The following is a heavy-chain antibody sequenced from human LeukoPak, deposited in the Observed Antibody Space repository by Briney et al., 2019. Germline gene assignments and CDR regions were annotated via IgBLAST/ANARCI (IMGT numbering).Heavy chain of an antibody. V-gene: IGHV3-48*01. CDR2: FSSSSTTI. CDR3: ARESDYYASGTFPLDY. J-gene: IGHJ4*02. D-gene: IGHD3-10*01. Sequence: GGSLRLSCAASGFTFSSYAMSWVRQAPGKGLEWVSYFSSSSTTIYYADSVKGRFTISRDNAKNSLYLQMDSLRAEDTAVYYCARESDYYASGTFPLDYWGQGTLVTVSS. CDR1: GFTFSSYA.